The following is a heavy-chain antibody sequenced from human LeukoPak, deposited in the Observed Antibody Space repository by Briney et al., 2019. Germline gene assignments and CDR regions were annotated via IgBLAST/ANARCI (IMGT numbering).Heavy chain of an antibody. CDR3: ARVAGWHWFDP. V-gene: IGHV3-23*01. J-gene: IGHJ5*02. CDR1: GFTFSSYA. Sequence: GGSLRLSCAASGFTFSSYAMSWVRQAPGRGLEWVSSIRPSGDNTYYGDSVKGRFTMSRDNSKNTVYLQMNNMRVDDTAVYYRARVAGWHWFDPWGQGTLVTVSS. D-gene: IGHD6-19*01. CDR2: IRPSGDNT.